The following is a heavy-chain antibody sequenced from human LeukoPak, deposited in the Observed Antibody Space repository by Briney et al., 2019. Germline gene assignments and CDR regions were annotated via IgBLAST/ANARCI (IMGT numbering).Heavy chain of an antibody. Sequence: PGGSLRLSCAASGFTFSSYGMHWVRQAPGNGLEWVAVISYDGSNKYYADSVKGRFTISRDNSKNTLYLQMNSLRAEDTAVYYCAKDLGYSYGFGSDYFDYWGQGTLVTVSS. CDR1: GFTFSSYG. V-gene: IGHV3-30*18. J-gene: IGHJ4*02. CDR3: AKDLGYSYGFGSDYFDY. CDR2: ISYDGSNK. D-gene: IGHD5-18*01.